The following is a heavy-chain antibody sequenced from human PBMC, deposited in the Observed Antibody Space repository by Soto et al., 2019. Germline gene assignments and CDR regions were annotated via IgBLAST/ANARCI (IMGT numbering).Heavy chain of an antibody. CDR3: ARLRIATNNYKWFDP. D-gene: IGHD2-21*01. V-gene: IGHV4-31*03. Sequence: TLSLTCSVSGAALNSGNYYWSWIRQVPGKGLEWIGHIYVTGAVDYNPSLRDRITISQDTSERQFSMNLRLVTAADTAVYYCARLRIATNNYKWFDPWGQGTMVTVSS. CDR1: GAALNSGNYY. J-gene: IGHJ5*02. CDR2: IYVTGAV.